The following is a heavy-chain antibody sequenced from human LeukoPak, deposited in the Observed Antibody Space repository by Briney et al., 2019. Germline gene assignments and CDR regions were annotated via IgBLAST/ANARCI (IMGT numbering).Heavy chain of an antibody. V-gene: IGHV3-53*01. CDR1: GFTVTTKS. CDR3: ASARESCIGSTCYEYFHH. Sequence: GGSLSLSCAASGFTVTTKSMAWVRQAPGRGLEWVSVFYSPGSTYYADSVHGRFTISRDNSLNTLFLQMNGLRVEDTAVYYCASARESCIGSTCYEYFHHWGQGTPLTVSS. CDR2: FYSPGST. J-gene: IGHJ1*01. D-gene: IGHD2-2*01.